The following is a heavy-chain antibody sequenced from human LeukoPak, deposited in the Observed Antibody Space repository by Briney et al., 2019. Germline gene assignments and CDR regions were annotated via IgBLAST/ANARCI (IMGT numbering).Heavy chain of an antibody. Sequence: GGSLRLSCAASGLTVSSNYMSWVRQAPGKGLEWVSVIYSGDNTYYSDSVKGRFTISRDNSKNTLYLQMNSLRAEDTAVYYCARGEDAFDIWGQGTLVAVSS. V-gene: IGHV3-53*01. CDR2: IYSGDNT. CDR3: ARGEDAFDI. CDR1: GLTVSSNY. J-gene: IGHJ3*02. D-gene: IGHD1-26*01.